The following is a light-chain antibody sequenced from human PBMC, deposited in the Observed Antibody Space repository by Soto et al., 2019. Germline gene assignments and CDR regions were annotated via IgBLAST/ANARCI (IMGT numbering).Light chain of an antibody. Sequence: DIQMTQSPSSLSASVGDRVTITCRASQSISSYLNWYQQKPGKAPKLLIYAASSLQSGVPSRFSGSGSGTDFTLTISSLQPEDFTTYYCQQRYSTPPESFGPGTKVDIK. CDR2: AAS. V-gene: IGKV1-39*01. J-gene: IGKJ3*01. CDR1: QSISSY. CDR3: QQRYSTPPES.